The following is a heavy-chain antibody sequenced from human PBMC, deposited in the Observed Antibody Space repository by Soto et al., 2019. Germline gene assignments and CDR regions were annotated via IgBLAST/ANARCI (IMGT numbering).Heavy chain of an antibody. CDR3: ARDRGYDAHDYYYNAMDV. V-gene: IGHV3-21*01. Sequence: LRLSCISSGFTFRTYTMNWVRQAPGKGLEWVSGIRGFSPYTFYAESVRGRFTISRDNAKNSLFLQMDSLRAEDTAVYYCARDRGYDAHDYYYNAMDVWGQGTTVTVSS. D-gene: IGHD3-10*01. CDR1: GFTFRTYT. J-gene: IGHJ6*02. CDR2: IRGFSPYT.